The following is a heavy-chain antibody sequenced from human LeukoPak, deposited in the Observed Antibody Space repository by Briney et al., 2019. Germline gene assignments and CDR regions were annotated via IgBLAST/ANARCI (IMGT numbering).Heavy chain of an antibody. CDR3: ASGDDFWSRYSFDY. V-gene: IGHV3-48*03. D-gene: IGHD3-3*01. J-gene: IGHJ4*02. CDR2: ISSSGSTI. CDR1: GFTFSSYE. Sequence: PGGSLRLSCAASGFTFSSYEMNWVRQAPGKGLEWVSYISSSGSTIYYAESIKGRFPISRDNAKNSLYLQMHSLRAEDTAIYYCASGDDFWSRYSFDYWGQGTLVTVSS.